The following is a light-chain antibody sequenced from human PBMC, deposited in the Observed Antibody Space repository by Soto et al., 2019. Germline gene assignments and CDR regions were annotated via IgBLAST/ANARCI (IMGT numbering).Light chain of an antibody. Sequence: QSALTQPPCASGSPGQSVTISCTGTSSDIGAYNYVSWYRQYPDKAPKLLVYQVTKRPSGVPDRFSGSKSGNTAALTVSGLQAEDEAVYYCSSYAGSLVVFGGGTKLTVL. CDR3: SSYAGSLVV. CDR1: SSDIGAYNY. CDR2: QVT. J-gene: IGLJ2*01. V-gene: IGLV2-8*01.